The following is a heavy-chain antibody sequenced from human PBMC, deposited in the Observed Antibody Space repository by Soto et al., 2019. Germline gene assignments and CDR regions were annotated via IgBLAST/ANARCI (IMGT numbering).Heavy chain of an antibody. J-gene: IGHJ4*02. Sequence: SETLSLTCAVSGGSFTSNNWWTWVRQPPGQGPEWIGEIYRTGSTNYNPSLKSRVTISLDKSENQFSLKVTSLTAADTAVYYCASRDPGTSVDYWGQGTLVTVSS. CDR2: IYRTGST. CDR1: GGSFTSNNW. D-gene: IGHD1-7*01. CDR3: ASRDPGTSVDY. V-gene: IGHV4-4*02.